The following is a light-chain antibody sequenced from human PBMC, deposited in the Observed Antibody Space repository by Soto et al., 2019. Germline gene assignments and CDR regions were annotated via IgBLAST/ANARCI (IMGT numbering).Light chain of an antibody. CDR2: GAS. Sequence: LLTQSPATLSLSPWDRASLSCRGSQSVTSNSLAWYRQRPCQAPRLIIYGASTRATGIPDRFSGSGSGTDFTPTISRLEPEDFAVYYCQQYGSSPPYTFGQGTKVDIK. CDR1: QSVTSNS. J-gene: IGKJ2*01. V-gene: IGKV3-20*01. CDR3: QQYGSSPPYT.